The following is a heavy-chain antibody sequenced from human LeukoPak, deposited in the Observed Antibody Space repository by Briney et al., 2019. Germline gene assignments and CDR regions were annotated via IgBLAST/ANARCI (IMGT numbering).Heavy chain of an antibody. CDR2: ISYTGST. CDR3: VRVGGSPLGALDI. J-gene: IGHJ3*02. V-gene: IGHV4-59*01. D-gene: IGHD1-14*01. Sequence: SETLSLTCIVSGGSISSYDWSWIRQPPGKGLEWIGYISYTGSTNYNPSLKSRVTMSGDTPENQFSLKLSSVTAADTAVYYCVRVGGSPLGALDIWGQGTMVTVSS. CDR1: GGSISSYD.